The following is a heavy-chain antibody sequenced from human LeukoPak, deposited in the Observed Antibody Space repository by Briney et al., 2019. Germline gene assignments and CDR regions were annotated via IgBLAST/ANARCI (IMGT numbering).Heavy chain of an antibody. D-gene: IGHD6-19*01. V-gene: IGHV3-20*04. CDR2: INWNGGST. J-gene: IGHJ4*02. CDR1: GFTFSSYG. CDR3: ARVSDISVAAYFDY. Sequence: PGGSLRLSCAASGFTFSSYGMSWVRQAPGKGLEWVSNINWNGGSTGYADSVRGRFTISRDNAKNSLYLQMNSLRAEDTALYYCARVSDISVAAYFDYWGQGTRVTVSS.